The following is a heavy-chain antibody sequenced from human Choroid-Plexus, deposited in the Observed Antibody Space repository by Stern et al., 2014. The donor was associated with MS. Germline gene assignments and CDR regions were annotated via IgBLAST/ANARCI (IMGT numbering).Heavy chain of an antibody. CDR2: ISYDGSK. V-gene: IGHV3-30*18. CDR3: AKDRQYLTFFFDF. Sequence: MQLVESGGGVVQPGRPLRLSCAASGFSFSSFDMHWVRQAPGKGLEWVALISYDGSKDYADSVKGRFAISRDNSKNTLYLQMNSLRAEDTAVYYCAKDRQYLTFFFDFWGQGSLVTVSS. CDR1: GFSFSSFD. D-gene: IGHD2/OR15-2a*01. J-gene: IGHJ4*02.